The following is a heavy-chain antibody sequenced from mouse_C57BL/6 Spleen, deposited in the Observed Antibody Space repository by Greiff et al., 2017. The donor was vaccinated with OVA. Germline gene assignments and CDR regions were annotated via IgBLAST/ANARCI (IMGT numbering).Heavy chain of an antibody. CDR3: ARSERIYYGNYFYFDY. D-gene: IGHD2-1*01. Sequence: VQLQQSGAELVKPGASVKLSCTASGFNIKDYYMHWVKQRTEQGLEWIGRIDPEDGETKYAPKFQGKATITADTSSNTAYLQLSSLTSEDTAIYYCARSERIYYGNYFYFDYWGQGTTLTVSS. V-gene: IGHV14-2*01. CDR2: IDPEDGET. J-gene: IGHJ2*01. CDR1: GFNIKDYY.